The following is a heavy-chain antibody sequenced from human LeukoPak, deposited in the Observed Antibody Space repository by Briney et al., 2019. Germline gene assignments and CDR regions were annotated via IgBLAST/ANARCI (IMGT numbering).Heavy chain of an antibody. V-gene: IGHV1-24*01. CDR1: GYTLTELS. CDR2: FDPEDGET. J-gene: IGHJ6*02. D-gene: IGHD3-10*01. CDR3: ATGRSITMVRGVLELDYYYYYGMDV. Sequence: ASVKVSCKVSGYTLTELSMHWVRQAPGKGLEWMGGFDPEDGETIYAQKFQGRVTMTEDTSTDTAYMELSSLRSEDTAVYYCATGRSITMVRGVLELDYYYYYGMDVWGQGTTVTVSS.